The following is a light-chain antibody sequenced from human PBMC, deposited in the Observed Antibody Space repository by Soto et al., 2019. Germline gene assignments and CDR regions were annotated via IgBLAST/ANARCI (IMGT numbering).Light chain of an antibody. J-gene: IGKJ2*01. CDR1: PSISSE. Sequence: ELVMTQSPATLSVSPGESATLSCRASPSISSELAWYPQKPGQPPRLLIYGASTSATGVPARFTGSGSGSNFTITISGLQSEDFAVYYCQQGHNWPLTFGQGTRLEI. CDR3: QQGHNWPLT. V-gene: IGKV3-15*01. CDR2: GAS.